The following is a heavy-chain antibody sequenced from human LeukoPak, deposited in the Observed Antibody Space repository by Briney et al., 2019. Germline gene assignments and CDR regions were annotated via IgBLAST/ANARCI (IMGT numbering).Heavy chain of an antibody. CDR3: AKDLSSWYGGFDY. J-gene: IGHJ4*02. CDR1: GFTFDDYA. Sequence: GGSLRLSCAAFGFTFDDYAMHWVRQAPGKGLEWVSGISWNGGSIGYADSVKGRFTISRDNAKNSLYLQMNSLRPEDTAIYYCAKDLSSWYGGFDYWGQGTLVTVSS. CDR2: ISWNGGSI. V-gene: IGHV3-9*01. D-gene: IGHD3-10*01.